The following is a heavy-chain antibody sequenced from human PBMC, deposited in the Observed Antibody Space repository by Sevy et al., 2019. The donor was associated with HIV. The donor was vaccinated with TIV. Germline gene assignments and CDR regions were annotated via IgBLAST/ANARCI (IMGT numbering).Heavy chain of an antibody. Sequence: GGSLRLSCVASGFTSSSYAMSWVRQAPGKGLEWVSSISESGAMTYYADSVKGRFTISRDNSKSTLYLQMNSLRAEDTAIYYYAKASIEVAATTGGVFDYWGQGTLVTVSS. CDR1: GFTSSSYA. V-gene: IGHV3-23*01. CDR3: AKASIEVAATTGGVFDY. D-gene: IGHD6-19*01. J-gene: IGHJ4*02. CDR2: ISESGAMT.